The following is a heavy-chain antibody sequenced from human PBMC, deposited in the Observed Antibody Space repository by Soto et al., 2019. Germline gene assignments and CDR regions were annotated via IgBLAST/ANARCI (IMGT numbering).Heavy chain of an antibody. CDR3: ARDVRAFDM. D-gene: IGHD2-8*01. CDR1: GGSISSYY. CDR2: INYSGNT. Sequence: SETLSLTCTVSGGSISSYYWSWIRQPPEKRLELEWIGSINYSGNTNYNPSLKGRVTMSVDTSKNQLSLQLTSMTAADTAVYYCARDVRAFDMWGQGTMVTVSS. V-gene: IGHV4-59*01. J-gene: IGHJ3*02.